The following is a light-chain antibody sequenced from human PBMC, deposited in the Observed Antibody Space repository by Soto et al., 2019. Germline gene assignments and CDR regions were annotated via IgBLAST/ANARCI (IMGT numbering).Light chain of an antibody. CDR2: EGS. V-gene: IGLV2-23*01. CDR1: SSDVGSYNL. Sequence: QSVLTQPASVSGSPGQSITISCTGTSSDVGSYNLVSWYQQHLGKAPKLMIYEGSKRPSGVSNRFSGSKSGNTASLTISGLQAEDEADYYCCSYAGSPYVFGTGTKLTVL. J-gene: IGLJ1*01. CDR3: CSYAGSPYV.